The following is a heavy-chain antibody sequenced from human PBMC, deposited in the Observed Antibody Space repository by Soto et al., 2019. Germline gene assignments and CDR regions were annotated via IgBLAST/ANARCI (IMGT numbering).Heavy chain of an antibody. CDR2: ICWNDDK. V-gene: IGHV2-5*01. Sequence: QITLKESGPTLVKPTQTLTLTCSYSGFSLRTTGVGVGWIRQPPGKALEWLGIICWNDDKRYSPSLESRFTLXXDISKSQVVLTMTNMEPVDTATYYCAHTWGLPFDYWGQGTLVIVSS. CDR1: GFSLRTTGVG. D-gene: IGHD3-16*01. CDR3: AHTWGLPFDY. J-gene: IGHJ4*02.